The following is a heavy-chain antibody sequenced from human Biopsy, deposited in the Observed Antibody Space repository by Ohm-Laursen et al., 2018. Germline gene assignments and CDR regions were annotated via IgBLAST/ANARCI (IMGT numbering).Heavy chain of an antibody. CDR3: TKERRGWYSER. D-gene: IGHD6-19*01. CDR2: ITHDGSKT. CDR1: GFTFSDYA. J-gene: IGHJ4*02. V-gene: IGHV3-30*18. Sequence: SLRLSCAASGFTFSDYAMHWVRQAPGKGLEWVAIITHDGSKTYYADSVEGRFTISRDQFKSTVYLQLNGLRTEDTAIYYCTKERRGWYSERWGQGTLVTVSS.